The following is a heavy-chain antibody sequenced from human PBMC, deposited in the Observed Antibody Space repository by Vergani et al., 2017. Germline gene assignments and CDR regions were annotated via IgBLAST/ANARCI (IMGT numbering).Heavy chain of an antibody. CDR3: ESALYDSSGYYSLYYYYYYRDV. Sequence: QVQLVQSGAEVKKPGASVKVFCKASGYTFTSYDINWVRQATGQGLEWMGWMNPNSGNTGYAQKFQGRVTMTRNTSISTAYMELGSLRSEDTAVYYCESALYDSSGYYSLYYYYYYRDVWGKXP. J-gene: IGHJ6*03. D-gene: IGHD3-22*01. CDR1: GYTFTSYD. CDR2: MNPNSGNT. V-gene: IGHV1-8*01.